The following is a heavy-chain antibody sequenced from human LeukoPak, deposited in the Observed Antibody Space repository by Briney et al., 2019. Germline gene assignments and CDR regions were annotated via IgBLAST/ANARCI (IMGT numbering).Heavy chain of an antibody. CDR2: IYYSGST. D-gene: IGHD4-23*01. CDR3: ARLEDYGGNSYFDY. J-gene: IGHJ4*02. Sequence: SETLSLTCTVSGGSISSYYWSWLRQPPGKGLEGIGYIYYSGSTNYNPSLKSRVTISVDTSKNQFSLKLSSVTAADTAVYYCARLEDYGGNSYFDYWGQGTLVTVSS. CDR1: GGSISSYY. V-gene: IGHV4-59*08.